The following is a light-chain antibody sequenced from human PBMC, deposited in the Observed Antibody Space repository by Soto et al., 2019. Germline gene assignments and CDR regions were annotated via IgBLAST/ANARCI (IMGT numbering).Light chain of an antibody. CDR2: GAS. J-gene: IGKJ1*01. CDR3: QQYGSLPWT. Sequence: EIVLTQSPGTLSSSPGERATLSCRASQSVSSSYLAWYQQKLGQAPRLLIYGASSRATGIPDRFSGSGSGTDFTLTISRLEPEDFAVYYCQQYGSLPWTFGQGTKVEIK. CDR1: QSVSSSY. V-gene: IGKV3-20*01.